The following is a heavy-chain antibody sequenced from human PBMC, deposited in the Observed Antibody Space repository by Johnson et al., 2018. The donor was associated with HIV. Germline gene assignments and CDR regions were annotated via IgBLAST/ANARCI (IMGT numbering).Heavy chain of an antibody. CDR2: IYSGGST. CDR3: SGDSSGYYYYDAFDI. CDR1: GFTVSSNY. Sequence: VQLVEYGGGLVQPGGSLRLSCAASGFTVSSNYMSWVRQAPGKGLEWVSVIYSGGSTYYADSVKGRFTISRDNSKNTLYLQMNSLRAEDTAVYYCSGDSSGYYYYDAFDIWGQGTMVTVSS. D-gene: IGHD3-22*01. V-gene: IGHV3-66*01. J-gene: IGHJ3*02.